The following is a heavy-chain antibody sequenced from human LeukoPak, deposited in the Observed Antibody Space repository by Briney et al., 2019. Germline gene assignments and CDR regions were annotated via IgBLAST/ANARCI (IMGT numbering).Heavy chain of an antibody. CDR2: INSGGDT. Sequence: GGSLRLSCAVSGFSVSDKHMAWVRQAPGKGLKWASVINSGGDTNYADSVKGRFTISRGISKNTVFLQMDNLSSDDTAVYYCVMAPPGDWGLGTLVTVSS. V-gene: IGHV3-53*01. J-gene: IGHJ4*02. D-gene: IGHD2-21*01. CDR1: GFSVSDKH. CDR3: VMAPPGD.